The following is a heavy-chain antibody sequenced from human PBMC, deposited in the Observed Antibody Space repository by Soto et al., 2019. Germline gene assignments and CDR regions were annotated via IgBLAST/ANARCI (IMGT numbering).Heavy chain of an antibody. CDR1: GFTFSSYA. Sequence: EVQLLESGGGLVQPGGSLRLSCAASGFTFSSYAMSWVRQAPGKGLEWVSTISTSGGSTHYADSVKGRFTISRDNSKNTLYLQMNSLRAEDTARYYFAKFYGGNSAHTYTVDPWGQGTLVTVSS. J-gene: IGHJ5*02. CDR3: AKFYGGNSAHTYTVDP. CDR2: ISTSGGST. V-gene: IGHV3-23*01. D-gene: IGHD2-21*02.